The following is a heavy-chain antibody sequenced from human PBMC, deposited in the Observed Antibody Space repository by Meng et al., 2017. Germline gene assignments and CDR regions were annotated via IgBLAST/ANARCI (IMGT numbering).Heavy chain of an antibody. CDR1: GFTFSSYG. V-gene: IGHV3-30*19. CDR2: ISYDGSNK. CDR3: ATTNGLLWFGELTR. D-gene: IGHD3-10*01. Sequence: RLVECGGGVVQSGRSLRLSCAAAGFTFSSYGMHWVRQAPGKGLEWVALISYDGSNKYYADSVKGRFSISRDNSKNTLYLQMNSLRAEDTAVYYCATTNGLLWFGELTRWGQGTLVTVSS. J-gene: IGHJ4*02.